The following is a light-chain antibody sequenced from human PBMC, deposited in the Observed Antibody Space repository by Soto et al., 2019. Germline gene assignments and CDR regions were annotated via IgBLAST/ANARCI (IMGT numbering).Light chain of an antibody. J-gene: IGLJ2*01. Sequence: QSVLTQPPSASGTPGQRVTISCSGSSFNIGRNSVNWYQQLPGTAPKLLMYSNNQRPSGVPDRFSGSKSGTSASLAISGPQSEDEADYYCAVWDDSLNGRVFGGGTKLTVL. CDR1: SFNIGRNS. CDR3: AVWDDSLNGRV. V-gene: IGLV1-44*01. CDR2: SNN.